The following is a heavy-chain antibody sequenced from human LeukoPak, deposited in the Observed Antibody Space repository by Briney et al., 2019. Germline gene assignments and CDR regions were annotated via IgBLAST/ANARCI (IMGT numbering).Heavy chain of an antibody. CDR2: ISAYNGNT. J-gene: IGHJ4*02. D-gene: IGHD4-17*01. Sequence: GASVKVSCKASGYTFTSYGISWVRQVPGQGLEWMGWISAYNGNTNYAQKLQGRVTMTTDTSTSTAYMELRSLRSDDTAVYYCARTPPVYGDYSPVDYWGQGTLVTVSS. V-gene: IGHV1-18*01. CDR1: GYTFTSYG. CDR3: ARTPPVYGDYSPVDY.